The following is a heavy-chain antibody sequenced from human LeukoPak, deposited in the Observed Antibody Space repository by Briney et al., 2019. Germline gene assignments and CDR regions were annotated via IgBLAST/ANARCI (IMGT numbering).Heavy chain of an antibody. CDR3: AKEKSQGLGAYDM. CDR1: GFTFSSYS. CDR2: IWHDGSKK. J-gene: IGHJ3*02. Sequence: PGGSLRLSCAASGFTFSSYSMNWVRQAPGKGLEWVAVIWHDGSKKDYADSVKGRFTISRDNSKNTLYLQMNSLRAEDTAVYYCAKEKSQGLGAYDMWGQGTMVTVSS. V-gene: IGHV3-33*06. D-gene: IGHD3/OR15-3a*01.